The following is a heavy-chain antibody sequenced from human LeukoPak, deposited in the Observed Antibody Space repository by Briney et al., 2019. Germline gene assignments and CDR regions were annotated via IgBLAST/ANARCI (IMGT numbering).Heavy chain of an antibody. CDR1: GYTFTGSG. CDR2: ISTYNDNT. D-gene: IGHD3-22*01. V-gene: IGHV1-18*01. Sequence: ASVKVSCKASGYTFTGSGISWVRQAPGQGLEWMGWISTYNDNTNYAQKLQGRFTMTTDTSASTAYMELRSLRSDDTAVYYCANDGAYYDSSTDAFDIWGQGTMVTVSS. J-gene: IGHJ3*02. CDR3: ANDGAYYDSSTDAFDI.